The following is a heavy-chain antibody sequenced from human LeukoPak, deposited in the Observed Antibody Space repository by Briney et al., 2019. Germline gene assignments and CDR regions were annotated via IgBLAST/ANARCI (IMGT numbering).Heavy chain of an antibody. CDR2: INHSGST. D-gene: IGHD4-17*01. J-gene: IGHJ4*02. CDR3: AVDNYGFDY. V-gene: IGHV4-34*01. Sequence: SETLSLTCAVYGGSFSGYYWSWIRQPPGKGLEWIGEINHSGSTNYNPSLESRVTISVDTSKNQFSLKLSSVTAADTAVYYCAVDNYGFDYWGQGTLVTVSS. CDR1: GGSFSGYY.